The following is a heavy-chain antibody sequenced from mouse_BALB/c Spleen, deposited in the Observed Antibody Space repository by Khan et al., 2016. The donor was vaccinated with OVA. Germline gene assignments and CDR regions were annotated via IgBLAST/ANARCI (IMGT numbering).Heavy chain of an antibody. D-gene: IGHD1-1*01. CDR2: ISYSGNT. Sequence: EVQLLETGPGLVKPSQSLSLTCTVTGYSITTDYAWNWIRQFPGNKLEWMGYISYSGNTKYNPSLKSRISITRDTSKNQFFLQLKSVTTKDTARYYCARVYGGDFDYWGQGTTRTVSS. CDR3: ARVYGGDFDY. CDR1: GYSITTDYA. J-gene: IGHJ2*01. V-gene: IGHV3-2*02.